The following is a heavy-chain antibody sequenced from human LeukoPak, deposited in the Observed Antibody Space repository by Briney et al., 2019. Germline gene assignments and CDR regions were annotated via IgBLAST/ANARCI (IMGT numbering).Heavy chain of an antibody. J-gene: IGHJ4*02. CDR3: ARERRYFDWLFTDY. CDR1: GYSFSSNG. D-gene: IGHD3-9*01. Sequence: ASVKVSCKASGYSFSSNGINWVRQAPGQGLEWMGWINPNSGGTNYAQKFQGRVTMTRDTSISTAYMELSRLRSDDTAVYYCARERRYFDWLFTDYWGQGTLVTVSS. CDR2: INPNSGGT. V-gene: IGHV1-2*02.